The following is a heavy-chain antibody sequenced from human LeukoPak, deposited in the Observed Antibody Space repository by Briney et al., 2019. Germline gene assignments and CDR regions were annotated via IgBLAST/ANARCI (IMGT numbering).Heavy chain of an antibody. V-gene: IGHV1-2*02. Sequence: VSVKVSCKASGYTFTGYYMHWVRQAPGQGLEWMGWINPNSGGTNYAQKFQGRVTMTRDTSISTAYMELSRLRSDDTAVYYCARVYSSSWPIDYWGQGTLVTVSS. CDR1: GYTFTGYY. J-gene: IGHJ4*02. CDR3: ARVYSSSWPIDY. D-gene: IGHD6-13*01. CDR2: INPNSGGT.